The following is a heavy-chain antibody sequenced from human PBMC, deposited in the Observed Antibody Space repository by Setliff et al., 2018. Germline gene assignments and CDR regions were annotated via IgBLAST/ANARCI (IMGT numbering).Heavy chain of an antibody. CDR3: ARTGTYRYFDS. D-gene: IGHD1-1*01. Sequence: SETLSLTCTVSGGSISSGVYYWGWIRQPPGKGLEWIGRIYHGGKTYYNTSLESRLTMSVDTSENQFSLKLRSVTAADTAVYYCARTGTYRYFDSWGQGTLVTVSS. J-gene: IGHJ4*02. V-gene: IGHV4-39*01. CDR2: IYHGGKT. CDR1: GGSISSGVYY.